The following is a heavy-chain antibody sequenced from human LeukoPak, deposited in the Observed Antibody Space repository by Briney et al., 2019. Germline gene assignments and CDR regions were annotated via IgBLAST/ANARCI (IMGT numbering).Heavy chain of an antibody. CDR1: GFTFSSYA. V-gene: IGHV3-23*01. J-gene: IGHJ4*02. D-gene: IGHD3-10*01. Sequence: PGGSLRLSCAASGFTFSSYAMSWVRQAPGKGLEWVSAISGSGGSTYYADSVKGRFTISRDNAKNSLFLQMNSLRAEDTAVYYCARRSSGYYFDYWGQGTLVTVSS. CDR3: ARRSSGYYFDY. CDR2: ISGSGGST.